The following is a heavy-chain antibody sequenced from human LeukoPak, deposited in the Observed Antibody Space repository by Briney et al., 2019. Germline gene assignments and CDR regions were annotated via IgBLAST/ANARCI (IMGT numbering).Heavy chain of an antibody. J-gene: IGHJ5*02. CDR2: MSYSGIT. D-gene: IGHD3-3*01. Sequence: SETLSLTCTVSGGSISSSYWGWIRQPPGKGLEWIGSMSYSGITYYNPSLTSRVTISVDTSKNQFSLSLSSVTAADTAVYYCARSVSAYYDFWRPWGQGTLVSVSS. V-gene: IGHV4-39*01. CDR3: ARSVSAYYDFWRP. CDR1: GGSISSSY.